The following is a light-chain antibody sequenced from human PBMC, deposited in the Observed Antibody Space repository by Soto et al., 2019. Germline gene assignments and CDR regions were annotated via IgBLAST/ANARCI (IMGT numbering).Light chain of an antibody. CDR1: QSVDKD. V-gene: IGKV3-15*01. J-gene: IGKJ1*01. CDR3: HQYNEWPRT. Sequence: EIVMTQSPATLSVSPGEGATLSCRPSQSVDKDLAWYRQKPGQAPSLLVYDASTRATGVPARFSGSGSGTGFTFTITSLQSEDFAVYFCHQYNEWPRTFGRGTKVDIK. CDR2: DAS.